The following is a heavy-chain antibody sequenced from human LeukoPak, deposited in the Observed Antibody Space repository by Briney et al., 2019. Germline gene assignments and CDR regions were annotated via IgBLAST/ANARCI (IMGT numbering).Heavy chain of an antibody. J-gene: IGHJ5*02. V-gene: IGHV4-30-4*01. CDR1: GGSTSCGVDY. D-gene: IGHD6-13*01. CDR3: ARVEAAAGPLNSFWFDP. Sequence: LSFTCTAAGGSTSCGVDYVSWIRQPPGKGLGWIESVYSSGSTYYNPSLKSRVTISVDTSKNQFSLKLSSVTAADTAVYYCARVEAAAGPLNSFWFDPWGQGTLVTVSS. CDR2: VYSSGST.